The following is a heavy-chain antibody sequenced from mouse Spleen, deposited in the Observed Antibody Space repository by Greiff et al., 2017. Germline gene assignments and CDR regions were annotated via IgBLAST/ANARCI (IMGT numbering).Heavy chain of an antibody. CDR3: TTRGYYGSSYDWFAY. J-gene: IGHJ3*01. CDR1: GFNIKDDY. CDR2: IDPENGDT. D-gene: IGHD1-1*01. Sequence: VQLQQSGAELVRPGASVKLSCTASGFNIKDDYMHWVKQRPEQGLEWIGWIDPENGDTEYASKFQGKATITADTSSNTAYLQLSSLTSEDTAVYYCTTRGYYGSSYDWFAYWGQGTLVTVSA. V-gene: IGHV14-4*01.